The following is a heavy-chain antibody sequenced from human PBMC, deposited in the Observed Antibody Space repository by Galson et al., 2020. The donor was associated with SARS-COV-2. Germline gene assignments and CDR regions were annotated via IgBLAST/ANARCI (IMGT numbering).Heavy chain of an antibody. J-gene: IGHJ4*02. V-gene: IGHV3-23*01. CDR3: AKDLLRIFDWLLYKELLFDY. D-gene: IGHD3-9*01. CDR1: GFTFSSYA. CDR2: ISGSGGST. Sequence: GGSLRLSCAASGFTFSSYAMSWVRQAPGKGLEWVSAISGSGGSTYYADSVKGRFTISRDNSKNTLYLQMNSLRAEDTAVYYCAKDLLRIFDWLLYKELLFDYWGQGTLVTVSS.